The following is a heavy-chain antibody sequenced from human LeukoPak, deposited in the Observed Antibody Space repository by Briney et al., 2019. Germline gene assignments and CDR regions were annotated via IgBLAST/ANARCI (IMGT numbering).Heavy chain of an antibody. V-gene: IGHV3-48*02. CDR1: GFTISSYTFGSYT. CDR3: ARGATPDY. J-gene: IGHJ4*02. CDR2: ITSSSSTI. Sequence: GGSLRLSCAASGFTISSYTFGSYTMNWVRQAPGKGLQWVSYITSSSSTIYYADSVKGRFTISRDNAKNSLYLQMNSLRDEDTAVYYCARGATPDYWGQGTLVTVSS.